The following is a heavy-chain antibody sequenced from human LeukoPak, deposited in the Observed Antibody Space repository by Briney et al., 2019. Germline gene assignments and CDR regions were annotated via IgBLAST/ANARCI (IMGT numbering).Heavy chain of an antibody. V-gene: IGHV1-8*01. CDR1: GYTFTSYD. D-gene: IGHD2-15*01. J-gene: IGHJ6*03. Sequence: GASVTVSFKASGYTFTSYDINWVRQATGQGGEWMGWMNPNTRNTGYAQKFQGRVTMTRNTSISTAYMELSSLRSEDTAVYYCARVGSAATHEYYYYYMDVWGKGTTVTVSS. CDR3: ARVGSAATHEYYYYYMDV. CDR2: MNPNTRNT.